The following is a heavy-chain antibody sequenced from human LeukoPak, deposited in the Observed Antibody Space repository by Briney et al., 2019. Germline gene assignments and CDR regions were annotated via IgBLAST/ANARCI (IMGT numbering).Heavy chain of an antibody. CDR2: ISSSSSYI. CDR1: GFTFSSYS. V-gene: IGHV3-21*01. D-gene: IGHD3-16*01. Sequence: GGSLRLSCAASGFTFSSYSMNWVRQAPGKGLEWVSSISSSSSYIYYADSVKGPFTISIDNPKNSLYLQMNSLRAEDTAVYYCARDEPAPYDYVWGSSLSWGQGTLVTVSS. CDR3: ARDEPAPYDYVWGSSLS. J-gene: IGHJ4*02.